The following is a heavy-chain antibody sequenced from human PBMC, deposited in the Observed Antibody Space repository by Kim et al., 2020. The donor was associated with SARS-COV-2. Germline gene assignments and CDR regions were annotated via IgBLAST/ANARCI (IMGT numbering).Heavy chain of an antibody. CDR1: GFTFSSYA. Sequence: GGSLRFSCAASGFTFSSYAMSWVRQAPGKGLEWVSAISGSGGSTYYADSVKGRFTISRDNSKNTLYLQMNSLRAEDTAVYYCAKGWGSGSYFWYFDYWGQGTLVTVSS. CDR3: AKGWGSGSYFWYFDY. J-gene: IGHJ4*02. CDR2: ISGSGGST. V-gene: IGHV3-23*01. D-gene: IGHD3-10*01.